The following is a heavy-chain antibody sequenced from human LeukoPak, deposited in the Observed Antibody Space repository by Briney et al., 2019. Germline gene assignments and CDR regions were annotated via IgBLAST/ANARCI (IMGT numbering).Heavy chain of an antibody. CDR2: IYYSGST. CDR1: GGSISSGGYY. Sequence: PSQTLSLTCTVSGGSISSGGYYWSWIRQHPGKGLEWIGYIYYSGSTYYNPSLKSRVTISIDTSKNQFSLKLSSVTAADAAMYYCARVIEYSDSSYFDTWGQGNLVTVST. D-gene: IGHD6-6*01. V-gene: IGHV4-31*03. CDR3: ARVIEYSDSSYFDT. J-gene: IGHJ4*02.